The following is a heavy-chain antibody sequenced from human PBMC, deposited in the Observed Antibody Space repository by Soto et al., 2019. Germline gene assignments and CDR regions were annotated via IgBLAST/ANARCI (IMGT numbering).Heavy chain of an antibody. CDR2: ISFDGNIK. J-gene: IGHJ6*02. CDR1: GFTFSDYA. V-gene: IGHV3-30-3*01. CDR3: ARAPRRYCTSLSCLGLYGLDV. D-gene: IGHD2-8*01. Sequence: GGSLRLSCAASGFTFSDYAMHWVRHVPGQGLEWGAVISFDGNIKYDADSVKGRFTISRDNSKNTLFLQMDSLKGEDRAVYSCARAPRRYCTSLSCLGLYGLDVWGQGTAVTVSS.